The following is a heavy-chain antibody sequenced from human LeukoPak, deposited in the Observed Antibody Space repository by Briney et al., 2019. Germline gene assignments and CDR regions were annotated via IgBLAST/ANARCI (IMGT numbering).Heavy chain of an antibody. CDR1: GYTFTSYD. Sequence: SVKVSCKASGYTFTSYDINWVRQAPGQGLEWMGRIIPIFGIANYAQKFQGRVTITADKSTSTAYMELSSLRSEDTAVYYCARDSTRYYDFWSDYYYYGMDVWGQGTTVTVSS. V-gene: IGHV1-69*04. D-gene: IGHD3-3*01. CDR3: ARDSTRYYDFWSDYYYYGMDV. J-gene: IGHJ6*02. CDR2: IIPIFGIA.